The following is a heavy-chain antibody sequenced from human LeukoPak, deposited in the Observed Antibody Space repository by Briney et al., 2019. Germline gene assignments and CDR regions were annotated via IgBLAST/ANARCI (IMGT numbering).Heavy chain of an antibody. CDR1: GGSFSGYY. V-gene: IGHV4-34*01. D-gene: IGHD1-26*01. CDR2: INHSGST. CDR3: ARVRCGNYNWFDP. Sequence: SETLSLTCAVYGGSFSGYYWSWIRQPPGKGLEWIGEINHSGSTNYNPSPKSRVTISVDTSKNQFSLKLSSVTAADTAVYYCARVRCGNYNWFDPWGQGTLVTVSS. J-gene: IGHJ5*02.